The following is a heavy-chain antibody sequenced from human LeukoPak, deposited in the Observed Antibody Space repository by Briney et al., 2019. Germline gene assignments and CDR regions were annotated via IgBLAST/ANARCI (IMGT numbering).Heavy chain of an antibody. J-gene: IGHJ4*02. Sequence: GGSLRLSCAASGFSFSNYEMNWVRQAPGRGLEWLSYISGSGRTKYYADSVKGRFTISRDNAKRSLYLQMNSLRTEDTAMYYCTTSPVPGIDYWGQGIQVTVSS. CDR2: ISGSGRTK. CDR1: GFSFSNYE. CDR3: TTSPVPGIDY. V-gene: IGHV3-48*03. D-gene: IGHD6-19*01.